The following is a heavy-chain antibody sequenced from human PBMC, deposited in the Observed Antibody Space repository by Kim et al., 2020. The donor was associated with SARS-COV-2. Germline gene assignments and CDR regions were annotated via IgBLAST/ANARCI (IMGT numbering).Heavy chain of an antibody. V-gene: IGHV4-59*08. Sequence: SAPLSLTCTVSGGSITNYYLSWIRQAPGKELEWIGYIYYTGGTSYNPSLKSRVTISVDTSKNQFSLKLTSVTAADTAVYYCARGGGSYDHWGQGTLATVS. D-gene: IGHD3-10*01. CDR1: GGSITNYY. CDR3: ARGGGSYDH. J-gene: IGHJ4*02. CDR2: IYYTGGT.